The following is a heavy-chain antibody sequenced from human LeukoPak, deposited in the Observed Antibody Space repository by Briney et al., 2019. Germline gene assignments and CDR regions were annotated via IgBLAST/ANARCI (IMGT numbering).Heavy chain of an antibody. V-gene: IGHV3-7*01. J-gene: IGHJ4*02. CDR3: ARDENYDSSGSLFDY. D-gene: IGHD3-22*01. CDR2: IKQDGSEK. CDR1: GFTFSSYW. Sequence: PGGSLRLSCAASGFTFSSYWMSWVRQAPGKGLEWVANIKQDGSEKYYVDSVKGRFTISRDNAKNSLYLQMNSLRAEDTAVYYCARDENYDSSGSLFDYWGRGTLVTVSS.